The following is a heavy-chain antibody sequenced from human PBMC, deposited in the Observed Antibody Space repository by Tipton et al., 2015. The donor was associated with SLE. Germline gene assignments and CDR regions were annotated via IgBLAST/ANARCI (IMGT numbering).Heavy chain of an antibody. J-gene: IGHJ5*02. CDR1: GGSISSGSYF. CDR2: IHTSGGT. Sequence: TLSLTCTLSGGSISSGSYFWTWIRQPAGKGLEWLGRIHTSGGTSYNPSRKGRVTISVDTSKNQFSLKLNSVTAADTAVYYCARDKNLNWFDPWGQGTLITVSS. V-gene: IGHV4-61*02. CDR3: ARDKNLNWFDP.